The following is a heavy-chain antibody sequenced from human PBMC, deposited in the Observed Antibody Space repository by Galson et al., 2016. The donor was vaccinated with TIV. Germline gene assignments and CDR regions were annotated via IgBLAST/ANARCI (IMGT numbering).Heavy chain of an antibody. CDR2: LYVGGTT. CDR1: GFSVTTYY. V-gene: IGHV3-53*01. D-gene: IGHD1-7*01. J-gene: IGHJ4*02. Sequence: SLRLSCAASGFSVTTYYISWVRQAPGRGLEWVSVLYVGGTTYYTDSVKGRFTISRDNSKNTLYLQMDDLRAEDTAIYYCARAGGSNWNFFDYWGQETLVTVSS. CDR3: ARAGGSNWNFFDY.